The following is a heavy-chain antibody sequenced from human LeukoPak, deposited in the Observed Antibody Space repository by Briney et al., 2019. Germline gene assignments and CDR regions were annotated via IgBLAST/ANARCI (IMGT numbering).Heavy chain of an antibody. Sequence: TSETLSLTCTVSGGSISSYYWSWIRQPPGKGLEWIAYIYYSGSTNYNPSLKSRVTISVDTSKNQFSLKLSSVTDADTAVYYCARHGVTDSSSEFDPWGQGTLVTVSS. CDR1: GGSISSYY. V-gene: IGHV4-59*08. CDR2: IYYSGST. D-gene: IGHD6-6*01. J-gene: IGHJ5*02. CDR3: ARHGVTDSSSEFDP.